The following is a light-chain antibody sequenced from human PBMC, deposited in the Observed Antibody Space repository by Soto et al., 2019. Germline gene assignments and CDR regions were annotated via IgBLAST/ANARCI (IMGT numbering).Light chain of an antibody. CDR2: VSS. CDR3: QQYNVWPLT. V-gene: IGKV3-15*01. CDR1: QSVSSN. Sequence: IVMTQSPATLSVSPGERATLSCRASQSVSSNLAWYQQKPGQTPKLLIYVSSTRATGIPARFSGSGSGTGFTLTISSLQSEDFAVYYCQQYNVWPLTFGGGAKVEFK. J-gene: IGKJ4*01.